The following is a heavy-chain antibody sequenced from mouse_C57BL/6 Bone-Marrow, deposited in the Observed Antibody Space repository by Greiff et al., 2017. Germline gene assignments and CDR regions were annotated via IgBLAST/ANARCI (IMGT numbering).Heavy chain of an antibody. J-gene: IGHJ1*03. CDR2: INSDGGST. CDR1: EYEFPSHD. CDR3: ARHRYYGSSYGWYFDV. Sequence: EVKLMESGGGLVQPGESLKLPCESNEYEFPSHDMSWVRKTPEKRLELVAAINSDGGSTYYPDTMERRFIISRDNTKKTLYLQMSSLRSEDTALYYCARHRYYGSSYGWYFDVWGTGTTVTVSS. V-gene: IGHV5-2*01. D-gene: IGHD1-1*01.